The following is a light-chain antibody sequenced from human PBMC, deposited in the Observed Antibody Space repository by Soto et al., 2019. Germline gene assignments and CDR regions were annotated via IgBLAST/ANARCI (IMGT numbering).Light chain of an antibody. Sequence: DIQMTQSPSSLSASVGDRVTITCQASQDISNYLNWYQQKSGRAPKLLIYAASSLPIGVPSRFSGSGSGTNCTLTISSLQPEDFETYFCQQNYDKPITFGQGTRLEIK. V-gene: IGKV1-39*01. CDR1: QDISNY. J-gene: IGKJ5*01. CDR2: AAS. CDR3: QQNYDKPIT.